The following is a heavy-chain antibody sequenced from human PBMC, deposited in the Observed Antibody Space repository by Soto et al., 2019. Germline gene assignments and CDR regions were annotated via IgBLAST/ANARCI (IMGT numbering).Heavy chain of an antibody. CDR3: ARDGVVRDFWNPIWFDP. D-gene: IGHD3-3*01. V-gene: IGHV1-2*02. J-gene: IGHJ5*02. CDR1: GYIFSGYY. Sequence: VFLVQSGAEVKRPGASVKVSCKASGYIFSGYYMHWVRQAPGQGLEWMGWINPNSGGTNYAQRFQGRDTMTRDTSISTVYMELSRLASDGPAVYYCARDGVVRDFWNPIWFDPWGQGTLVTVSS. CDR2: INPNSGGT.